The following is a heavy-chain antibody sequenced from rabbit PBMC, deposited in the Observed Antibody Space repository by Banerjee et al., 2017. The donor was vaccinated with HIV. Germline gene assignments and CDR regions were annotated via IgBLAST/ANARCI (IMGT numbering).Heavy chain of an antibody. D-gene: IGHD6-1*01. CDR1: GFSFSSSYY. J-gene: IGHJ4*01. V-gene: IGHV1S40*01. CDR3: ASHAGYAGYGYARYFNL. CDR2: IYAGSSGST. Sequence: QSLEESGGDLVKPGASLTPTCTASGFSFSSSYYMCWVRQAPGKGLEWIACIYAGSSGSTYYASWAKGRFTISKTSSTTVTLQMTSLTAADTATYFCASHAGYAGYGYARYFNLWGPGTLVTVS.